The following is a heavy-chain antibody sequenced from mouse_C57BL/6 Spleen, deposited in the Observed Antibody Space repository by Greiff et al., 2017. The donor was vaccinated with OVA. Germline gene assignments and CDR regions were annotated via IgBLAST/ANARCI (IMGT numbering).Heavy chain of an antibody. D-gene: IGHD1-1*01. J-gene: IGHJ4*01. V-gene: IGHV1-69*01. Sequence: QVQLQQPGAELVMPGASVKLSCKASGYTFTSYWMHWVKQRPGQGLEWIGEIDPSDSYTNYNQKFKGKSTLTVDKSSSTAYMQLSSLTSEDSAVYYCARRGYGSSPNIAMDYWGQGTSVTVSS. CDR3: ARRGYGSSPNIAMDY. CDR1: GYTFTSYW. CDR2: IDPSDSYT.